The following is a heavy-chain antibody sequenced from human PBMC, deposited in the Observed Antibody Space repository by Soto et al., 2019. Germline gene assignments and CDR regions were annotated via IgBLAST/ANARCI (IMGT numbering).Heavy chain of an antibody. D-gene: IGHD5-12*01. Sequence: SETLSLTCTVSGGSISSYHWSWIRQPPGKGPEWIGNVYYSGSTIYNPSLKSRVTMSVDTSKNQFSLKLSSVTAADTAVYYCARDASGYYWFDLWGQGTLVTVSS. CDR2: VYYSGST. J-gene: IGHJ5*02. V-gene: IGHV4-59*01. CDR3: ARDASGYYWFDL. CDR1: GGSISSYH.